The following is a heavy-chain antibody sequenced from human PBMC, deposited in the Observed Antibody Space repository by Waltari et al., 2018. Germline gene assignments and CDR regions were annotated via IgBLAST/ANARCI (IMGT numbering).Heavy chain of an antibody. D-gene: IGHD2-15*01. V-gene: IGHV1-18*04. CDR3: ARVYGYCSGGSCSPGSYGMDV. CDR2: SSPHKGDT. CDR1: GYTFTRYG. J-gene: IGHJ6*02. Sequence: QVQLVQSGAEVEKPGASVKVSCKAIGYTFTRYGISWVRQAPGQGLEWMGWSSPHKGDTDYEEKLQGRVAMARDTSISTAYMELSRLRSDDTAVYYCARVYGYCSGGSCSPGSYGMDVWGQGTTVTVSS.